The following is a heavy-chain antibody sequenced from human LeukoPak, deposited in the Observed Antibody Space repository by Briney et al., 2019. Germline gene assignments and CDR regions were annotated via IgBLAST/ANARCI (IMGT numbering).Heavy chain of an antibody. CDR1: GYTFTGYY. J-gene: IGHJ5*02. D-gene: IGHD3-22*01. V-gene: IGHV1-2*02. CDR3: ARGAHPAPSSYYYDSSGYMP. CDR2: INPNSGGT. Sequence: ASVKVSCKASGYTFTGYYMHWVRQAPGQGLEWMGWINPNSGGTNYAQKFQGRVTMTRDTSISTAYMELSRLRSDDTAVYYCARGAHPAPSSYYYDSSGYMPWGQGTLVTVSS.